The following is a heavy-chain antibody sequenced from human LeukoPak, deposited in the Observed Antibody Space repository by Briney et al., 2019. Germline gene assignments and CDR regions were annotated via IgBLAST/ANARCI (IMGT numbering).Heavy chain of an antibody. Sequence: GESLKISCKGSGYSFTSYWLGWVRQMPGKGLEWMGIIYPGDSDTRYSPSFQGQVTISADKSISTAYLQWSSLKASDTAMYYCARLYYYDSSGYKGRAFDIWGQGTMVTVSS. V-gene: IGHV5-51*01. CDR3: ARLYYYDSSGYKGRAFDI. CDR2: IYPGDSDT. CDR1: GYSFTSYW. J-gene: IGHJ3*02. D-gene: IGHD3-22*01.